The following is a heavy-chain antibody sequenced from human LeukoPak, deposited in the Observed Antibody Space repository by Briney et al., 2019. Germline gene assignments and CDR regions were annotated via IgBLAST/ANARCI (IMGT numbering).Heavy chain of an antibody. J-gene: IGHJ4*02. V-gene: IGHV3-11*06. D-gene: IGHD6-13*01. Sequence: KPGGSLRLSCAASGFIFSDYYMTWIRQAPGKGLAWISYISTDSSFTSYADSVRGRFTVSRDNAKNSLYLQMNSLRAEDTAVYYCARLHSTAAAGTYDYWGQGTLVTVSS. CDR3: ARLHSTAAAGTYDY. CDR2: ISTDSSFT. CDR1: GFIFSDYY.